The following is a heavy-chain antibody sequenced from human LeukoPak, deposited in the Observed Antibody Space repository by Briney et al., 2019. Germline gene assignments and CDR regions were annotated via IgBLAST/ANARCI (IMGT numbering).Heavy chain of an antibody. D-gene: IGHD2-15*01. CDR3: AREGDIVVVSSASDY. V-gene: IGHV3-7*01. Sequence: GGSLRLSCAASGFTFSSYWMSWVRQAPGKGLEWVANIKQDGSEKYYVDSVKGRFTISRDNAKNSLYLQMNSLRAEDTAVYYCAREGDIVVVSSASDYWGQGTLVTVSS. CDR2: IKQDGSEK. CDR1: GFTFSSYW. J-gene: IGHJ4*02.